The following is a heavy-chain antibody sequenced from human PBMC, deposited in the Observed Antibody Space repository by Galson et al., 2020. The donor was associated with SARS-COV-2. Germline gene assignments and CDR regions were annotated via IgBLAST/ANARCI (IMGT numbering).Heavy chain of an antibody. CDR1: GFTFSSYG. CDR3: AKGIGLYSSGWYYFDY. CDR2: ISYDGSNK. Sequence: GESLKLSCAASGFTFSSYGMHWVRQAPGKGLEWVAVISYDGSNKYYADSVKGRFTISRDNSKNTLYLQMNSLRAEDTAVYYCAKGIGLYSSGWYYFDYWGQGTLVTVSS. V-gene: IGHV3-30*18. J-gene: IGHJ4*02. D-gene: IGHD6-19*01.